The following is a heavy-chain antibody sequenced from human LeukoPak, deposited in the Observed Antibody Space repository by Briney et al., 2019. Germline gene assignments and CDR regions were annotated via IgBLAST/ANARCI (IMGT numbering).Heavy chain of an antibody. Sequence: ASVKVSCKASGGTFSSYAISWVRQAPGQGLEWMGGIIPIFGTANYAQKFQGRVTITADESTSTAYMELSSLRSEDTAVYYCARDPSYYDSSGYYSDNWFDPWGQGTLVTVSS. CDR3: ARDPSYYDSSGYYSDNWFDP. CDR2: IIPIFGTA. CDR1: GGTFSSYA. V-gene: IGHV1-69*13. J-gene: IGHJ5*02. D-gene: IGHD3-22*01.